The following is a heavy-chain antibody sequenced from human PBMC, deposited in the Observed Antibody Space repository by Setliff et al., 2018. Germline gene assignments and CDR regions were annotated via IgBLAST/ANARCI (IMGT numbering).Heavy chain of an antibody. CDR2: INNDGSST. CDR3: ARAHSSTLSVHDY. Sequence: GGSLRLSCAAAGFTFSSHWMHCVRQAPGKRLMWVSRINNDGSSTTYEDSVKGRFTISRDNAKNTLYLQMNSLRAEDTAVYYCARAHSSTLSVHDYWGQGTLVTVSS. V-gene: IGHV3-74*01. CDR1: GFTFSSHW. D-gene: IGHD2-2*01. J-gene: IGHJ4*02.